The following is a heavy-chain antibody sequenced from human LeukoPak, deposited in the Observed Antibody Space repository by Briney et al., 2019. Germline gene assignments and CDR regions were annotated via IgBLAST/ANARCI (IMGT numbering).Heavy chain of an antibody. CDR2: IYYSRST. J-gene: IGHJ4*02. CDR3: ARGISFFDY. Sequence: SETLSLTCTVSGGSISSSSYYWGWIRQPPGKGLEWIGYIYYSRSTNYNPSLKSRVTISVDTSKNQFSLKLNSVTAADTAVYYCARGISFFDYWGQGTLVTVSS. V-gene: IGHV4-61*05. D-gene: IGHD3-3*02. CDR1: GGSISSSSYY.